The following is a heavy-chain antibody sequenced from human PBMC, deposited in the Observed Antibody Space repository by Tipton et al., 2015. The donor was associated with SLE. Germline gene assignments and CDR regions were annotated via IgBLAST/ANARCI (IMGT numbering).Heavy chain of an antibody. V-gene: IGHV4-30-2*01. D-gene: IGHD5-24*01. Sequence: TLSLTCAVSGGSLRFGGYSVSWIRQPPGKGLEWIGNIFHSGIINYNPSLKSRVIISVDTSKNQFSLKLSSVTAADTAVYYCASRGAYRVFAYWGQGTLVTVSS. CDR3: ASRGAYRVFAY. CDR1: GGSLRFGGYS. J-gene: IGHJ4*02. CDR2: IFHSGII.